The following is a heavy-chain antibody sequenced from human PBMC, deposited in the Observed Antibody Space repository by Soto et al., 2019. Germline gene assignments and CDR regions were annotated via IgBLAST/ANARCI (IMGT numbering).Heavy chain of an antibody. CDR2: IYSGGST. CDR3: ARYYYDSSGYPAGGAVYYYYGMDV. J-gene: IGHJ6*02. CDR1: GFTVSSNY. D-gene: IGHD3-22*01. V-gene: IGHV3-53*01. Sequence: GGSLRLSCAASGFTVSSNYMSWVRQAPGKGLEWVSVIYSGGSTYYADSVKGRFTISRDNSKNTLYLQMNSLRAEDTAVYYCARYYYDSSGYPAGGAVYYYYGMDVWGRGTTVTVCS.